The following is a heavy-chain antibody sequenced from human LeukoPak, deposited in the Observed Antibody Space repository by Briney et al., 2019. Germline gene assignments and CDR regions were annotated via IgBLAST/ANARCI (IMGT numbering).Heavy chain of an antibody. D-gene: IGHD2-8*01. CDR2: TSWNSGSI. J-gene: IGHJ4*02. Sequence: PGRSLRLSCAASGFTFDDYAMHWVRQAPGKGLEWVSGTSWNSGSIGYADSVKGRFTISRDNAKNSLYLQMNSLRAEDTALYYCAKGPIVLMVYAIPGPFDYWGQGTLVTVSS. CDR3: AKGPIVLMVYAIPGPFDY. V-gene: IGHV3-9*01. CDR1: GFTFDDYA.